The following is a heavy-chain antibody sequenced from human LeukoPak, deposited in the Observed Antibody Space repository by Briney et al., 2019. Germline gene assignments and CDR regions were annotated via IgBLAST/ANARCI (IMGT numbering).Heavy chain of an antibody. J-gene: IGHJ4*02. CDR2: IDYSGTT. CDR3: ASALPFQLVH. CDR1: GGSSSSGGYY. D-gene: IGHD6-13*01. Sequence: SQTLSLACTVSGGSSSSGGYYWSWIQQPPGRGLEWIGYIDYSGTTYYNPSLKSRVTISGDRSKNHLSLKLNSVTAADTAVYYCASALPFQLVHWGQGTLVTFSS. V-gene: IGHV4-30-2*01.